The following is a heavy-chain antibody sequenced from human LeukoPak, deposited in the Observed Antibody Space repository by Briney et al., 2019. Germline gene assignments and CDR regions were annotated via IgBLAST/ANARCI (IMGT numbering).Heavy chain of an antibody. V-gene: IGHV1-69*13. CDR2: IIPIFGTA. Sequence: SVKVSCKVSGYTLTELSMHWVRQAPGQGLEWMGGIIPIFGTANYAQKFQGRVTITADESTSTAYMELRSLRSDDTAVYYCARDGGDSNSDYWGQGTLVTVSS. J-gene: IGHJ4*02. D-gene: IGHD2-21*02. CDR3: ARDGGDSNSDY. CDR1: GYTLTELS.